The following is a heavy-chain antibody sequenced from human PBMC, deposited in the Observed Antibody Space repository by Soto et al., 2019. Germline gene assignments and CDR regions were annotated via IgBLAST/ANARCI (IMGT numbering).Heavy chain of an antibody. V-gene: IGHV4-59*01. CDR2: IYNGRT. J-gene: IGHJ5*02. CDR1: GGSISNYY. D-gene: IGHD2-8*01. Sequence: SETLSLTCSLSGGSISNYYWSWIRQPPGKTLEWIGYIYNGRTNYNESLKSRVTISVDTSKNQFSLNLNSVTAADTAMYYCARNGDCTRPGCIVGWFDPWGPGTLVTVSS. CDR3: ARNGDCTRPGCIVGWFDP.